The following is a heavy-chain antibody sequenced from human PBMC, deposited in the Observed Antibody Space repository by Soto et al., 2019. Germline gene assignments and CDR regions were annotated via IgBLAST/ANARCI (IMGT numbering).Heavy chain of an antibody. J-gene: IGHJ4*02. CDR2: IYSGGST. D-gene: IGHD3-16*01. V-gene: IGHV3-66*01. CDR1: GFTVSTNY. Sequence: PGGSQRLCCGASGFTVSTNYMSWVRQAPGKGLEWVSVIYSGGSTFYADSVRGRFTISRDNSKNTVNLQMNSLRAEDTAVYYCARDPWAADYWGQGTLVTVSS. CDR3: ARDPWAADY.